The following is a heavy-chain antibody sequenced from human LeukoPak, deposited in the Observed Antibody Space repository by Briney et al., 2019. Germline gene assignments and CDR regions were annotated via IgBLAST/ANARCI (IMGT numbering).Heavy chain of an antibody. Sequence: GGSLRLSCAASGFTFSNAWMSWVRQAPGKGLEWVGRIKSKTDGWTTDYAAPVKGRFTISRDDSKNTLYLQMNSLKSEDTAVYYCTNRSYYFEYWGQGTLVTVSS. CDR2: IKSKTDGWTT. CDR1: GFTFSNAW. J-gene: IGHJ4*02. V-gene: IGHV3-15*01. CDR3: TNRSYYFEY. D-gene: IGHD1-14*01.